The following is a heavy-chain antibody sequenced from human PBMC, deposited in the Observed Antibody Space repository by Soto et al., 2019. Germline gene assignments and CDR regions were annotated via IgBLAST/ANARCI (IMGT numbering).Heavy chain of an antibody. CDR3: ARDSGDPPNPHYYYGMDV. CDR2: IIPIFGTA. V-gene: IGHV1-69*13. D-gene: IGHD2-21*02. J-gene: IGHJ6*02. CDR1: GGTFSSYA. Sequence: SVKVSCKASGGTFSSYAISWVRQAPGQGLEWMGGIIPIFGTANYAQKFQGRVTITADESTSTAYMELSSLRSEDTAVYYCARDSGDPPNPHYYYGMDVWGQGATVTVSS.